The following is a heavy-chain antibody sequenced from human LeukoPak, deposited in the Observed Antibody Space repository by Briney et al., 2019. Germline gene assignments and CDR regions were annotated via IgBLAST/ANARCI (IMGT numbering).Heavy chain of an antibody. CDR2: IIPIFGTA. Sequence: SVKVSCKASGGTFSSYAISWVRQAPGQGLEWMGGIIPIFGTANYAQKFQGRVTITADEFTSTAYMELSSLRSEDTAVYYCARDPGDYGDYLLDYWGQGTLVTVSS. D-gene: IGHD4-17*01. V-gene: IGHV1-69*13. J-gene: IGHJ4*02. CDR1: GGTFSSYA. CDR3: ARDPGDYGDYLLDY.